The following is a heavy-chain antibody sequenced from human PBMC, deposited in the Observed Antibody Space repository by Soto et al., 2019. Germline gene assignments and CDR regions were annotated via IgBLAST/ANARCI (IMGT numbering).Heavy chain of an antibody. CDR3: ARGLIVMLAGIEELINSHFDS. J-gene: IGHJ4*02. CDR2: IYYSGTT. D-gene: IGHD2-21*02. Sequence: SETLSLTCSVSDASINSGGYYWSWIRQHPGKGLEWIGFIYYSGTTYYNPSLKSRVTTSVDTSKNQFSLRLSSVTAADTAVYYCARGLIVMLAGIEELINSHFDSWGQGTLVTVS. CDR1: DASINSGGYY. V-gene: IGHV4-31*03.